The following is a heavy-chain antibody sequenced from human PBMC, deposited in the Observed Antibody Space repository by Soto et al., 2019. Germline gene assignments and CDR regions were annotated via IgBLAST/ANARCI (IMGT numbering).Heavy chain of an antibody. CDR3: ARDLTISSTDGPLDP. CDR1: GGSMSRYY. D-gene: IGHD1-1*01. V-gene: IGHV4-59*01. CDR2: IHYTGST. Sequence: SETLSLTCTVSGGSMSRYYWTWIRQPPGKGLGWVGNIHYTGSTNYNPSLKSRVPILLGTSTSQFSLKVSSGTAADTAVHYCARDLTISSTDGPLDPWGHGTLVTVSS. J-gene: IGHJ5*02.